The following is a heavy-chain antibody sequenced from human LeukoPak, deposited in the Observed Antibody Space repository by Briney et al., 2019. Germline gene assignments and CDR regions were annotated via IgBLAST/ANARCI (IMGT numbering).Heavy chain of an antibody. V-gene: IGHV4-34*01. J-gene: IGHJ6*03. CDR3: ARGSPDYYGSGSYYKVGYYYYMDV. Sequence: SETLSLTCAVYGGSFSGYYWSWIRQPPGKGLEWIGEINHSGSTNYNPSLKSRATISVDTSKNQFSLKLSSVTAADTAVYYCARGSPDYYGSGSYYKVGYYYYMDVWGKGTTVTVSS. CDR2: INHSGST. D-gene: IGHD3-10*01. CDR1: GGSFSGYY.